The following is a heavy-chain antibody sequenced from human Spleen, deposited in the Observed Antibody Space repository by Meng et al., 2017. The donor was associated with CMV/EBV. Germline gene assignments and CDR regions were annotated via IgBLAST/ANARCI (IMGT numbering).Heavy chain of an antibody. V-gene: IGHV3-48*03. CDR2: ISGSGVVI. CDR1: GFTFRSYE. D-gene: IGHD6-19*01. J-gene: IGHJ5*02. Sequence: GESLKISCAASGFTFRSYEMTWVRQAPGKGLEWVSYISGSGVVIYYADSVKGRFTVSRESAKNSLYLQMNSLRAEDTAVYYCAKGSGWDKLGFDPWGQGTLVTVSS. CDR3: AKGSGWDKLGFDP.